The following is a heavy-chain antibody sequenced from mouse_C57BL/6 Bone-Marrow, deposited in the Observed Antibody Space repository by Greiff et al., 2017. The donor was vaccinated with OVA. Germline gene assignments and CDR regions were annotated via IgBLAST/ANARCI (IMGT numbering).Heavy chain of an antibody. CDR3: ARRGGRLRTAYYFDY. CDR1: GYTFTSSW. V-gene: IGHV1-69*01. CDR2: IDPSDSYT. J-gene: IGHJ2*01. D-gene: IGHD2-2*01. Sequence: QVQLQQPGAELVMPGASVKLSCKASGYTFTSSWMHGVKQRPGQGLEWIGEIDPSDSYTNYNQKFKGKSTLTVDKSSSTAYMQLSSLTSEDSAVYYCARRGGRLRTAYYFDYWGPGTTLTVSS.